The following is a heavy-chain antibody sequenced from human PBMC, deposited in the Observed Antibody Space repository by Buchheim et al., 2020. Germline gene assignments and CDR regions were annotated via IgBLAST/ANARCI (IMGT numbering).Heavy chain of an antibody. J-gene: IGHJ5*02. V-gene: IGHV1-2*04. CDR2: INPNSGGT. CDR3: ARAPSYYDFWSGYPPESYNWFDP. D-gene: IGHD3-3*01. Sequence: QVQLVQSGAEVKKPGASVKVSCKASGYTFTGYYMHWVRQAPGQGLEWMGWINPNSGGTNYAQKFQGWVTMTRDTSISTAYMELSRLRSDDTAVYYCARAPSYYDFWSGYPPESYNWFDPWGQGTL. CDR1: GYTFTGYY.